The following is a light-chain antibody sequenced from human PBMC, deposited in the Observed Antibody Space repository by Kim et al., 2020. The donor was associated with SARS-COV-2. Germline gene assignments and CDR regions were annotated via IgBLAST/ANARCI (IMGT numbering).Light chain of an antibody. J-gene: IGLJ2*01. CDR3: QAWDSGTPV. Sequence: SYELTQPPSVSVSPGQTASITCSGDKLGDKYACWYQQKPGQSPVLVIYQNNNRPSGIPERFSGSNSGNTATLTISGTQAMDEADYYCQAWDSGTPVFGGGTQLTVL. CDR1: KLGDKY. CDR2: QNN. V-gene: IGLV3-1*01.